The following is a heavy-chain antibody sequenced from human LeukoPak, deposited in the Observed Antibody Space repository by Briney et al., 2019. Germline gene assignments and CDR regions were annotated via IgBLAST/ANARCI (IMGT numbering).Heavy chain of an antibody. D-gene: IGHD3-10*01. CDR2: ISWNSGSI. Sequence: GGSLRLSCAASGFTFDDYAMHWVRQAPGKGLEWVSGISWNSGSIGYADSVKGRFTISRDNAKNSLNLQMNSLRAEDTALYYCAKDISGSGSYSGFDYWGQGTLVAVSS. V-gene: IGHV3-9*01. J-gene: IGHJ4*02. CDR3: AKDISGSGSYSGFDY. CDR1: GFTFDDYA.